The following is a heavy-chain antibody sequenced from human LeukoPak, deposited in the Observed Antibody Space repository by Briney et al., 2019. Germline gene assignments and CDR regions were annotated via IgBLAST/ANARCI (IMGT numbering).Heavy chain of an antibody. CDR1: GGSVSSDYW. J-gene: IGHJ4*02. CDR2: IYHSGST. CDR3: ARGDSSTFDY. V-gene: IGHV4-4*02. Sequence: SETLSLTCAVSGGSVSSDYWWSWVRQPPGKGLEWIGEIYHSGSTNYNPSLKSRVTISVDKSRNQLSLKLTSVTAADTAVYYCARGDSSTFDYWGQGTLVTVSS. D-gene: IGHD2-2*01.